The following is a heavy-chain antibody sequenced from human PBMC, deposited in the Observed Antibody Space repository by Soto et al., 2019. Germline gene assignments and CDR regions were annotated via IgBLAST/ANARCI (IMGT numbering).Heavy chain of an antibody. V-gene: IGHV3-23*01. CDR2: ISGSGGST. CDR1: GFTFSSYA. CDR3: AKDPLLPGIAVAGTFDY. Sequence: GGSLRLSCAASGFTFSSYAMSWVRQAPGKGLEWVSAISGSGGSTYYADSVKGRFTISRDNSKNTLYLQMNSLRAEDTAVYYCAKDPLLPGIAVAGTFDYWGQGTRVTVSS. J-gene: IGHJ4*02. D-gene: IGHD6-19*01.